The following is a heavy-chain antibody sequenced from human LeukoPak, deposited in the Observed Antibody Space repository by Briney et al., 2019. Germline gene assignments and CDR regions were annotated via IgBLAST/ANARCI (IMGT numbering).Heavy chain of an antibody. Sequence: PSETLSLTCTVSGDSISSHYWSWLRQPPGKGLEWIGYIYYSGSTNYNPPLKSRVTISVDTSKNQFSLKLSSVTAADTAVYYCARGSYDSSGYSYYYYYYMDVWGKGTTVTVSS. V-gene: IGHV4-59*11. J-gene: IGHJ6*03. CDR1: GDSISSHY. D-gene: IGHD3-22*01. CDR2: IYYSGST. CDR3: ARGSYDSSGYSYYYYYYMDV.